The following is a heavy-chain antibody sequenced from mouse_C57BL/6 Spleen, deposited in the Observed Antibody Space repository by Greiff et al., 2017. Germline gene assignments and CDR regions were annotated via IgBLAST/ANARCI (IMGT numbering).Heavy chain of an antibody. D-gene: IGHD1-1*01. CDR2: IHPNSGST. Sequence: QQPGAELVKPGASVKLSCKASGYTFTSYWMHWVKQRPGQGLEWIGMIHPNSGSTNYNEKFKSKATLTVDKSSSTAYMPLSSMTSEDSAVYYCAREDYGSSYWYFDGWGTGTTVTVSS. CDR1: GYTFTSYW. V-gene: IGHV1-64*01. CDR3: AREDYGSSYWYFDG. J-gene: IGHJ1*03.